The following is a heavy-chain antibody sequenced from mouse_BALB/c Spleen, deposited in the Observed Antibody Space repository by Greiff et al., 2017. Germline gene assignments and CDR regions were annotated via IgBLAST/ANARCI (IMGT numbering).Heavy chain of an antibody. CDR3: ALRDY. D-gene: IGHD1-1*01. CDR2: ISSGSSTI. J-gene: IGHJ2*01. CDR1: GFTFSSFG. Sequence: EVQGVESGGGLVQPGGSRKLSCAASGFTFSSFGMHWVRQAPEKGLEWVAYISSGSSTIYYADTVKGRFTISRDNPKNTLFLQMTSLRSEDTAMYYCALRDYWGQGTTLTVSS. V-gene: IGHV5-17*02.